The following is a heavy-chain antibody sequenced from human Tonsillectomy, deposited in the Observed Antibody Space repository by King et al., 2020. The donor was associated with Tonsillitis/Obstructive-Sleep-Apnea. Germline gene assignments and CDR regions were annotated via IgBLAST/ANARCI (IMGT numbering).Heavy chain of an antibody. CDR2: ISSSGSTI. D-gene: IGHD1-7*01. CDR3: ASLITGTNLFDY. V-gene: IGHV3-48*03. Sequence: VQLVESGGGLVQPGGSLRLSCAASGFTFSSYEMNWVRQAPGKGLEWVSYISSSGSTIYYADSVKGRFTISRDNAKNSLYLQMNSLRAEDTAVYYCASLITGTNLFDYWGQGTLFTVSS. J-gene: IGHJ4*02. CDR1: GFTFSSYE.